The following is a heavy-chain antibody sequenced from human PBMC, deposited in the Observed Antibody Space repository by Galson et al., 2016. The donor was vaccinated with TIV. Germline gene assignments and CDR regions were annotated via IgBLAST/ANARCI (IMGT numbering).Heavy chain of an antibody. D-gene: IGHD3-9*01. V-gene: IGHV1-24*01. CDR1: GYTLSDLS. CDR3: ATARLGIFNYFDS. CDR2: FDPENDRA. Sequence: SVKVSCKVSGYTLSDLSMHWVRQAPGKGLEWMGGFDPENDRAIYAQRFKGRVTVTDDTSTDTSSLELRRLRSDDTAVYFCATARLGIFNYFDSWGQGTLVTVSS. J-gene: IGHJ4*02.